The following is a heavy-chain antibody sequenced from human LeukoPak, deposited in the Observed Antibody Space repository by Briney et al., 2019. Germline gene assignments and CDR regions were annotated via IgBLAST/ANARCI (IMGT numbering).Heavy chain of an antibody. D-gene: IGHD3-3*01. J-gene: IGHJ6*03. Sequence: GRSLRLSCVPSGFTFSTYAMYWVRQAPGKGLEWVAVIWYDGSNEHYADSVKGRFTISRDDSENTLDLQMNSLRTEDTAVYYCARGGITTFGVATYLDVWGKGTTVIVSS. CDR3: ARGGITTFGVATYLDV. CDR1: GFTFSTYA. V-gene: IGHV3-30*04. CDR2: IWYDGSNE.